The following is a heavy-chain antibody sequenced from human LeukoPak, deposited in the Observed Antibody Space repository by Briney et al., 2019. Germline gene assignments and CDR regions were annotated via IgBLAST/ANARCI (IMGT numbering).Heavy chain of an antibody. CDR2: IYYSGSA. CDR1: GGSISSYY. CDR3: ARGMGGTMVRGVIGPPKPTHAFDI. J-gene: IGHJ3*02. D-gene: IGHD3-10*01. V-gene: IGHV4-59*12. Sequence: SETLSPTCTVSGGSISSYYWSWIRQPPGKGLEWIGYIYYSGSANYNPSLKSRVTISLDTSKNQFSLKLSSVTAADTAVYYCARGMGGTMVRGVIGPPKPTHAFDIWGQGTMVTVSS.